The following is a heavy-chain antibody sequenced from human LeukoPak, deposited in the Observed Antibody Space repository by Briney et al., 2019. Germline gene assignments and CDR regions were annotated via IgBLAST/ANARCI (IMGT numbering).Heavy chain of an antibody. J-gene: IGHJ4*02. CDR1: GGTFSSYA. V-gene: IGHV1-46*01. CDR3: ASSGVELYYYGSGSWDY. Sequence: ASVKVSCKASGGTFSSYAISWVRQAPGQGLEWMGIINPSGGSTSYAQKFQGRVTMTRDTSTSTVYMELSSLRSEDTAVYYCASSGVELYYYGSGSWDYWGQGTLVTVSS. D-gene: IGHD3-10*01. CDR2: INPSGGST.